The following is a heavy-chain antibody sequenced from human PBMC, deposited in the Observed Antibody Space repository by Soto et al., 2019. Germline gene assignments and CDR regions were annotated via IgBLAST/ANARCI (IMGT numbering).Heavy chain of an antibody. CDR1: GGSISSYY. CDR3: ARNRRSVTTSPYSFDY. D-gene: IGHD4-17*01. V-gene: IGHV4-59*08. CDR2: IYYSGST. J-gene: IGHJ4*02. Sequence: PSETLSLTCTVSGGSISSYYWSWIRQPPGKGLEWIGYIYYSGSTYYNPSLKSRVTISVDTSKNQFSLKLSSVTAADTAVYYCARNRRSVTTSPYSFDYWGQGTLVTVSS.